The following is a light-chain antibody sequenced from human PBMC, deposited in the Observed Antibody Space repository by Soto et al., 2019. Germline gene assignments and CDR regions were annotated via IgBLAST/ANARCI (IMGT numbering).Light chain of an antibody. CDR1: QGIGNA. CDR2: KGS. V-gene: IGKV1-5*03. CDR3: QQYNSFPT. Sequence: IQMTQSPSSLSASVGDRVTISCRASQGIGNALGWYQQKPGKAPRLLIYKGSTLESGVPSRFSGSGSGTEFTLTISSLQPDDFATYYCQQYNSFPTFGQGTRLEIK. J-gene: IGKJ5*01.